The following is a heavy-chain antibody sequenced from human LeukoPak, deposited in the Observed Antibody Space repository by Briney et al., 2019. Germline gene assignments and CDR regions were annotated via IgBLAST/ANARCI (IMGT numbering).Heavy chain of an antibody. CDR2: ISRNGGTT. CDR1: GFTFEDYG. V-gene: IGHV3-20*04. D-gene: IGHD3-22*01. Sequence: GGSLRLSCAPSGFTFEDYGMSWVRQAPGKGLEWVAGISRNGGTTGHADSVKGRFTISRDNAEKSLFLQMKTLRAEDTALYYCARDERYYDVRYYPYAFDIWGQGTMVTVSS. CDR3: ARDERYYDVRYYPYAFDI. J-gene: IGHJ3*02.